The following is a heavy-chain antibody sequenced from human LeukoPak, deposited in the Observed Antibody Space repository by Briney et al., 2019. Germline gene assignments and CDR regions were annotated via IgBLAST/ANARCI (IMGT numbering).Heavy chain of an antibody. V-gene: IGHV3-7*03. CDR3: ARSSYSSSSSV. J-gene: IGHJ3*01. D-gene: IGHD6-6*01. Sequence: GGSLRLSCAVSGFTFSGFWMSWSRQAPGKGLEWVSSINSDGSEGYYADVVKGRFTISRDNAKNSLYLQINSLRAEDTAVYYCARSSYSSSSSVWGQGTMVTVSS. CDR2: INSDGSEG. CDR1: GFTFSGFW.